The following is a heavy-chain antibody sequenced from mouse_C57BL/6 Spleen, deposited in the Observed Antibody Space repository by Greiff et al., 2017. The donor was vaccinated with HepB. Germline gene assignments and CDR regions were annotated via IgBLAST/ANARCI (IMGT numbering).Heavy chain of an antibody. Sequence: VKLMESGAELARPGASVKLSCKASGYTFTSYGISWVKQRTGQGLEWIGEIYPRSGNTYYNEKFKGKATLTADKSSSTAYMELRSLTSEDSAVYFCARSIYYYGSSHWYFDVWGTGTTVTVSS. V-gene: IGHV1-81*01. CDR3: ARSIYYYGSSHWYFDV. CDR2: IYPRSGNT. D-gene: IGHD1-1*01. J-gene: IGHJ1*03. CDR1: GYTFTSYG.